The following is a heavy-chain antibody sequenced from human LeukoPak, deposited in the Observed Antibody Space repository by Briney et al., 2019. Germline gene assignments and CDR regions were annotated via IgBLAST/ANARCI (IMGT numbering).Heavy chain of an antibody. CDR1: GFTFSSYW. V-gene: IGHV3-7*01. CDR3: ARDCSSTSCYRGGFDP. Sequence: GGSLRLSCAASGFTFSSYWMSWVRQAPGKGLEWVANIKQDGSEKYYVDSVKGRFTISRDNAKNSLNLQMNSLRVEDTAVYYCARDCSSTSCYRGGFDPWGQGTLVTVSS. CDR2: IKQDGSEK. D-gene: IGHD2-2*01. J-gene: IGHJ5*02.